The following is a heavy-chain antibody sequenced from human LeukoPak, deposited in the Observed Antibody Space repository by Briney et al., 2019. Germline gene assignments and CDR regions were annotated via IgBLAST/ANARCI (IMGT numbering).Heavy chain of an antibody. Sequence: GGSLRLSCAASGFTFSSYEMNWVRQAPGKGLEWVSYISSSGSTIYYADSVKGRFTISRDNAKNSLYLQMNSLRAEDTAVYCCARGRTRDGYAYWGQGTLVTVSS. CDR2: ISSSGSTI. CDR1: GFTFSSYE. CDR3: ARGRTRDGYAY. J-gene: IGHJ4*02. V-gene: IGHV3-48*03. D-gene: IGHD5-24*01.